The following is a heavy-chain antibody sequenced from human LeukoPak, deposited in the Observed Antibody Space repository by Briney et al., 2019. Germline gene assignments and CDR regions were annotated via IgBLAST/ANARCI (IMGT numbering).Heavy chain of an antibody. J-gene: IGHJ6*03. CDR3: AREKSDFWSGYLSPYMDV. D-gene: IGHD3-3*01. V-gene: IGHV4-4*07. CDR2: IYTSGST. Sequence: SETLSLTCTVSGGSISSYYWSWIRQPAGKGLEWTGRIYTSGSTNYNPSLKSRVTMSVDTSKNQFSLKPSSVTAADTAVYYCAREKSDFWSGYLSPYMDVWGKRTTVTVSS. CDR1: GGSISSYY.